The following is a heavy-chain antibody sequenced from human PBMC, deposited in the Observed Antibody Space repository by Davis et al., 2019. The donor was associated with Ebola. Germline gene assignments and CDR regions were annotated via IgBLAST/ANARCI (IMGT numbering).Heavy chain of an antibody. J-gene: IGHJ6*02. CDR2: INHSGTT. V-gene: IGHV4-34*01. CDR1: GGSLRGHY. Sequence: MPSETLSLTCAVYGGSLRGHYWSWFRQPPGKGLEWIGEINHSGTTNYDPSLKSRVTISVDTSKNQFSLKLSSVTAADTAVYYCATSKRLWYYGMDVWGQGTTVTVSS. CDR3: ATSKRLWYYGMDV. D-gene: IGHD2-21*01.